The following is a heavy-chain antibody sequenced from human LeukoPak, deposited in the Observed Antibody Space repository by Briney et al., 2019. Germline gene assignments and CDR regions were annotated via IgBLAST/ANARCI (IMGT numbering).Heavy chain of an antibody. CDR1: SGSISSSSYY. CDR2: IYYSGST. CDR3: ARHSYYGSGSHFGLDY. V-gene: IGHV4-39*01. D-gene: IGHD3-10*01. J-gene: IGHJ4*02. Sequence: SETLSLTCTVSSGSISSSSYYWGWIRQPPGKGLEWIGSIYYSGSTYYNPSLKSRVTISVDTSKNQFSLKLSSVTAADTAVYYCARHSYYGSGSHFGLDYWGQGTLVTVSS.